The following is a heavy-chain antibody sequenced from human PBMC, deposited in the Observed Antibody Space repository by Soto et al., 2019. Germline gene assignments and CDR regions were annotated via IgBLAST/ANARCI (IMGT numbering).Heavy chain of an antibody. J-gene: IGHJ4*02. CDR1: GGTFSTYA. D-gene: IGHD5-18*01. V-gene: IGHV1-69*14. CDR3: ASGIQLWLRRINTGYSG. Sequence: QVQLVQSGAEVKKPESSVKVSCKAPGGTFSTYAISWVRQAPGQGLEWMGGIIPMFGTANYAQRFQDRVTMTADKSTNTVYMELSSLRSEDTAVYFCASGIQLWLRRINTGYSGWGQGTLVTVSS. CDR2: IIPMFGTA.